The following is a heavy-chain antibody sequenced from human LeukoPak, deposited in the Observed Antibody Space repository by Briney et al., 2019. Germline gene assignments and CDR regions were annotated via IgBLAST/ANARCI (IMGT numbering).Heavy chain of an antibody. Sequence: SETLSLTCTVSGGSISSSSYYWGWVRQPPGKGLERIGSIYYSGSTYYNPSLKSRVTISVDTSKNQFSLKLSSVTAADTAVYYCARSLHSGSYLVNWGQGTLVTVSS. J-gene: IGHJ4*02. CDR1: GGSISSSSYY. CDR2: IYYSGST. V-gene: IGHV4-39*07. CDR3: ARSLHSGSYLVN. D-gene: IGHD3-10*01.